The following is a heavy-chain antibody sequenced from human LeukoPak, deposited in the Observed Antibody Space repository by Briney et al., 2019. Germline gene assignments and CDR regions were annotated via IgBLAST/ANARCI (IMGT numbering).Heavy chain of an antibody. CDR1: GFNVSTSY. Sequence: PGGSLRLSCAASGFNVSTSYMTWVRQAPGKGLEWVSVIYSGGSTYYADSMRGRFTISRDNSNNTVYLQMNNVRVEDTAVYYCARGGSYCSSTKCYLRGYFVQWGQGTLVTVSS. CDR3: ARGGSYCSSTKCYLRGYFVQ. D-gene: IGHD2-2*01. CDR2: IYSGGST. J-gene: IGHJ4*02. V-gene: IGHV3-66*01.